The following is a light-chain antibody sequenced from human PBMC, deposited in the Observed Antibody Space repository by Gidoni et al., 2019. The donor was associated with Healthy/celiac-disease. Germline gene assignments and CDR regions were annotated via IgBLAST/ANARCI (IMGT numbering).Light chain of an antibody. CDR2: AAS. Sequence: DIQMTQSPSSLSASVGDRVTITCRASQSISSYLNWYQQKPGKAPKLLIYAASSLQSGVPSRFSGSGSVTDFTLTISSLQPEDFATYYCQQSYSTPLTFGQXPKVEIK. CDR1: QSISSY. V-gene: IGKV1-39*01. CDR3: QQSYSTPLT. J-gene: IGKJ1*01.